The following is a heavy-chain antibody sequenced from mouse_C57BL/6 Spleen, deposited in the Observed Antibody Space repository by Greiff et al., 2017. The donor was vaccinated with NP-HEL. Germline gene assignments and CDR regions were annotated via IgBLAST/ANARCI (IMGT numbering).Heavy chain of an antibody. Sequence: VQLQQSGPELVKPGASVKISCKASGYTFTDYYINWVKQRPGQGLEWIGWIFPGSGSTYYNEKFKGKATLTVDKSSSTAYMLLSSLTSEDSAVYFCARSITTVVATPYYAMDYWGQGTSVTV. CDR2: IFPGSGST. V-gene: IGHV1-75*01. D-gene: IGHD1-1*01. CDR1: GYTFTDYY. J-gene: IGHJ4*01. CDR3: ARSITTVVATPYYAMDY.